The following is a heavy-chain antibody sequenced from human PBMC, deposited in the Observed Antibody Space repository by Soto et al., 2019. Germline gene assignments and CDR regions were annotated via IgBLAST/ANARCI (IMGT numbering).Heavy chain of an antibody. CDR1: GFTFSSYA. V-gene: IGHV3-23*01. D-gene: IGHD3-10*01. CDR3: AKGGILRFGELSDAFDI. J-gene: IGHJ3*02. Sequence: GGSLRLSCAASGFTFSSYAMSWVRQAPGKGLEWVSAISGSGGSTYYADSVKGRFTISRDNSKNTLYLQMNSLRAEDTAVYYCAKGGILRFGELSDAFDIWGQGTMVTV. CDR2: ISGSGGST.